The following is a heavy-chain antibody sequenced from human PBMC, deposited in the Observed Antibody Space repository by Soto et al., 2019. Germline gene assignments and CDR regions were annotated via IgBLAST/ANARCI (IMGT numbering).Heavy chain of an antibody. CDR2: IFPKFGTT. CDR3: EAEMTFGKLSVV. Sequence: VKVSCKASGDTDTNYVISWVRQAPGQGLEWMGGIFPKFGTTYSAQKLQDRLTITADESTSTVYMQLSSLRLDDTAVYYCEAEMTFGKLSVVWGQGTTVTV. J-gene: IGHJ6*02. V-gene: IGHV1-69*01. CDR1: GDTDTNYV. D-gene: IGHD3-16*02.